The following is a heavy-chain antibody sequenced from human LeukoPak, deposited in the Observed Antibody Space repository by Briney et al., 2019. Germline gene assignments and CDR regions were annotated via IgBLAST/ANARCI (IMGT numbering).Heavy chain of an antibody. CDR1: GVSFSGYY. J-gene: IGHJ4*02. CDR2: INHSGST. CDR3: ARVRFYYFDY. D-gene: IGHD3-16*01. V-gene: IGHV4-34*01. Sequence: PSETLTLTCAAYGVSFSGYYWSWIRQPPGKGLEWIGEINHSGSTNYNPYLKSRVTISVDTSKNQFSLKLSSVTAADTAVYYCARVRFYYFDYWGQGTLVTVSS.